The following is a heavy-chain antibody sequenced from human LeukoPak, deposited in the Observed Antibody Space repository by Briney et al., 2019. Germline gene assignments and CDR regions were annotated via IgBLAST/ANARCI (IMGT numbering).Heavy chain of an antibody. Sequence: AGGSLRLSCAASGLTFRNYAMSWVRQAPGKGLEWVSVICANDGNTYYADAVKGRFTISRDNSQDTLYLQMDSLRAEDTAVYYCAKGSGSSCYSPCDYWGQGILVTVSS. CDR2: ICANDGNT. CDR3: AKGSGSSCYSPCDY. D-gene: IGHD2-15*01. J-gene: IGHJ4*02. V-gene: IGHV3-23*01. CDR1: GLTFRNYA.